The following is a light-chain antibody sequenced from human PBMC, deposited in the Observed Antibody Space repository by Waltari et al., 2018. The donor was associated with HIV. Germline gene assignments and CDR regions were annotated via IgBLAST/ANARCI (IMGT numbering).Light chain of an antibody. CDR2: KAS. V-gene: IGKV1-5*03. J-gene: IGKJ1*01. CDR1: QSISSW. Sequence: DIQMTQSPSTLSASVGDRVTITCRASQSISSWLAWYQQKPGKAPKLLIYKASSLESGVPSRFSGSGSGTEFTLTSSGLQPDDFATYCCQQYNSYLRTFGQGTKVEIK. CDR3: QQYNSYLRT.